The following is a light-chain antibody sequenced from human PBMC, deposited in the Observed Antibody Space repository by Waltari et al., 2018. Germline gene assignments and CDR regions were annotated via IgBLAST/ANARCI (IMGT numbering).Light chain of an antibody. CDR3: YSSDSTGLRV. V-gene: IGLV3-10*01. Sequence: SYELTQPPSVSVSPGQTARITCSGHELPRKYAYWFQQKSGQAPRLVIYEDTKRPSGIAERCSGSSSGTEATLTITGAQVDDEADYYCYSSDSTGLRVFGGGTTVVVL. CDR1: ELPRKY. CDR2: EDT. J-gene: IGLJ1*01.